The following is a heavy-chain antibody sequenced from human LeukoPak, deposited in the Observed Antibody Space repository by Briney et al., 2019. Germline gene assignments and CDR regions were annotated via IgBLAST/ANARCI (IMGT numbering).Heavy chain of an antibody. V-gene: IGHV3-23*01. Sequence: GGSLRLSCAASGFTFSSYAMSWVRQAPGKGLEWVSAISGSGNRTYYADSVKGRFTISRDNSKNTVFLHMNSLRAEDTAMYYCARGDDSGYYDYFDYWGQGALVTVSS. CDR3: ARGDDSGYYDYFDY. D-gene: IGHD3-22*01. J-gene: IGHJ4*02. CDR1: GFTFSSYA. CDR2: ISGSGNRT.